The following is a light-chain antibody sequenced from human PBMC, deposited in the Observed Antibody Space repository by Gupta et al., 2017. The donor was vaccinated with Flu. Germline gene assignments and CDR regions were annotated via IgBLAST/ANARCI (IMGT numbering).Light chain of an antibody. Sequence: SYELTQPPSVSVSPGQTARITYSGDALPKKYAYWYQQKSGQAPVMVIYEDTKRPSGIPERFSGSSSGTMASLTISGAQGEDEADYYCYSSDSSGYHRVFGGGTKLTVL. CDR3: YSSDSSGYHRV. CDR2: EDT. CDR1: ALPKKY. J-gene: IGLJ3*02. V-gene: IGLV3-10*01.